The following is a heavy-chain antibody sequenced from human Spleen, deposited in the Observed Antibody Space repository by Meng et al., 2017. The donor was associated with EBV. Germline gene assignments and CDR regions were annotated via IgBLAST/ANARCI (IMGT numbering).Heavy chain of an antibody. CDR1: GDSISSFYY. CDR3: ARPFPSWQSPRLDPFGA. J-gene: IGHJ5*02. CDR2: VQYTGST. V-gene: IGHV4-39*01. D-gene: IGHD6-19*01. Sequence: QLQLRESGPGEVKPSETLSLACTVSGDSISSFYYWGWIRQPPGRGLEWIGSVQYTGSTYYSPSLKSRVTVSVDTSKNQFSLRLTSVTAADTAVYYCARPFPSWQSPRLDPFGAWGQGTLVTVSS.